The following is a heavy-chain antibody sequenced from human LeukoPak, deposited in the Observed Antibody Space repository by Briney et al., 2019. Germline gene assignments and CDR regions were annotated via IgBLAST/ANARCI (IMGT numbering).Heavy chain of an antibody. J-gene: IGHJ4*02. V-gene: IGHV3-30*19. Sequence: GGSLRLSCAASGFSFTTYGMHWVRQAPGKGLEWVAVISYDGSNKYYADSVKGRFTISRDNSKNTLYLQMNSLRAEDTAVYYCARDLYYDILTGYPGYWGQGTLVTVSS. CDR1: GFSFTTYG. D-gene: IGHD3-9*01. CDR2: ISYDGSNK. CDR3: ARDLYYDILTGYPGY.